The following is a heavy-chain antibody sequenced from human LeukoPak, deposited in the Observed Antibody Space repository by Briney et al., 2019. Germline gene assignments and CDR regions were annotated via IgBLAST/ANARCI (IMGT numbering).Heavy chain of an antibody. Sequence: PGGPLRLSCAVSGFTFSSYAMHWVRQAPGKGLEWVAVISYDGNNKYYADSVKGRFTISRDNSKNTLYLQMNSLRPEDTAVYYCAGEGIAAAGILGWFDPWGQGTLVTVSS. CDR1: GFTFSSYA. CDR3: AGEGIAAAGILGWFDP. V-gene: IGHV3-30-3*01. D-gene: IGHD6-13*01. J-gene: IGHJ5*02. CDR2: ISYDGNNK.